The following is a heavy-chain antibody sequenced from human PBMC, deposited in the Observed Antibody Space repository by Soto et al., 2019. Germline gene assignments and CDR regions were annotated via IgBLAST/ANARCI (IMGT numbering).Heavy chain of an antibody. CDR1: GYTFTSYG. D-gene: IGHD3-10*01. Sequence: ASVKVSCKASGYTFTSYGISWVRQAPGQGLEWMGWISAYNGNTNYAQKLQGRVTMTTDTSTRIAYLELRSLRSDDTAVYYCAREGYYSGSGSYSPPRYYVIDFWGQGTTVTGSS. CDR3: AREGYYSGSGSYSPPRYYVIDF. V-gene: IGHV1-18*01. J-gene: IGHJ6*02. CDR2: ISAYNGNT.